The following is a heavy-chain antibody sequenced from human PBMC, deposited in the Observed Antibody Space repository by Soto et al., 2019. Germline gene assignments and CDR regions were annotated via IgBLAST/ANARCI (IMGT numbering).Heavy chain of an antibody. J-gene: IGHJ5*02. V-gene: IGHV1-2*02. D-gene: IGHD2-2*01. Sequence: ASVKVSCKASGYTFTGYYMHWVRQAPGQGLEWMGWINPNSGGTNYAQKFQGRVTMTRDTSISTAYMELSRLRSDDTAVYYCARATVPAAADWFDPWGQGTLVTVSS. CDR3: ARATVPAAADWFDP. CDR2: INPNSGGT. CDR1: GYTFTGYY.